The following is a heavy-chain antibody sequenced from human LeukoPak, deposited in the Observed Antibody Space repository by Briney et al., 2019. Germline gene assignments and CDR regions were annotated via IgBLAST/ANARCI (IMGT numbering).Heavy chain of an antibody. CDR1: GGSISSNY. D-gene: IGHD4/OR15-4a*01. Sequence: PSETQSLTCTVSGGSISSNYWSWIRQPPGRGLEWIGYIYYSGNTNYNPSLKSRVTISVDTSKKQFSLRLSSVTAADTAVYYCARGDTTGSNYFDPWGQGTLLTVSS. V-gene: IGHV4-59*01. J-gene: IGHJ5*02. CDR2: IYYSGNT. CDR3: ARGDTTGSNYFDP.